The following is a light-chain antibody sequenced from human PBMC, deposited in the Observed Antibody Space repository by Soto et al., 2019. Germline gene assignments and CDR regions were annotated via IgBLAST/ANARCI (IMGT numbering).Light chain of an antibody. CDR2: EVS. Sequence: QSALTQPPSASGSPGQSVTISCTGTSSDVGGYDYVSWYQLHPGKAPKLMIYEVSKRPSGVPDRFSGSKSGNTASLTVSGLQAEDEADYHFSSSAGSTNFYAFGTGTKLTV. V-gene: IGLV2-8*01. CDR1: SSDVGGYDY. J-gene: IGLJ1*01. CDR3: SSSAGSTNFYA.